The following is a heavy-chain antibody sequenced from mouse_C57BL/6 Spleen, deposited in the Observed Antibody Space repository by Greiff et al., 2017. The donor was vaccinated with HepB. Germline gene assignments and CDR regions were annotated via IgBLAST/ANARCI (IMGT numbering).Heavy chain of an antibody. V-gene: IGHV1-15*01. Sequence: VQGVESGAELVRPGASVTLSCKASGYTFTDYEMHWVKQTPVHGLEWIGAIDPETGGTAYNQKFKGKAILTADKSSSTAYIELRSLTSEDSAVYYCTRGGYDEYFDVWGTGTTVTVSS. D-gene: IGHD2-2*01. CDR1: GYTFTDYE. CDR2: IDPETGGT. CDR3: TRGGYDEYFDV. J-gene: IGHJ1*03.